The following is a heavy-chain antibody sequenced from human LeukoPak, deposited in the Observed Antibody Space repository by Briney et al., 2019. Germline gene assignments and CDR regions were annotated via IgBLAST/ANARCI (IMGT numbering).Heavy chain of an antibody. J-gene: IGHJ5*02. V-gene: IGHV1-2*06. CDR3: ARGAETTTNWFDP. CDR1: GYTFTGYY. D-gene: IGHD1-7*01. Sequence: ASVKVSGKASGYTFTGYYMHWVRQAPGQGLEWIGRINPNSGGTNYAQKFQGRVTVTRDTSISTAYMELSRLTSDDTAVYYCARGAETTTNWFDPWGQGTLVTVSS. CDR2: INPNSGGT.